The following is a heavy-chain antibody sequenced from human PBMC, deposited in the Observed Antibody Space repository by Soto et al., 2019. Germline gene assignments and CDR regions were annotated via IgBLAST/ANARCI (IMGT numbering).Heavy chain of an antibody. V-gene: IGHV1-3*01. Sequence: ASVKVSCKASGYTFTSYAMHWVRQAPGQRLEWMGWINAGNGNTKYSQKFQGRVTITRDTSASTAYMELSSLRSEDTAVYYCARVSDLDSSWEQFDYWGQGTLVTVSS. J-gene: IGHJ4*02. D-gene: IGHD6-13*01. CDR2: INAGNGNT. CDR3: ARVSDLDSSWEQFDY. CDR1: GYTFTSYA.